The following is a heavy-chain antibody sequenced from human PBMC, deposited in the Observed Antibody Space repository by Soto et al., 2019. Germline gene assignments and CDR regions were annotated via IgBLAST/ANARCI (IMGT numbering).Heavy chain of an antibody. Sequence: GGSLRLSCSASGFTFSSYAMHWVRQAPGKGLEYVSAISSNGGSTYYADSVKGRFTISRDNSKNTLYLRMSSLRAEDTAVYYCVNLGRGDAFDIWGQGTMVTVSS. CDR3: VNLGRGDAFDI. J-gene: IGHJ3*02. CDR2: ISSNGGST. D-gene: IGHD3-16*01. CDR1: GFTFSSYA. V-gene: IGHV3-64D*06.